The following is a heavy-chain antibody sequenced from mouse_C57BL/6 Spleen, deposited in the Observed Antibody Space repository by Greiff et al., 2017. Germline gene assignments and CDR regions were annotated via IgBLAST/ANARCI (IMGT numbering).Heavy chain of an antibody. Sequence: QVQLQQPGAELVMPGASVKLSCKASGYTFTSYWMHWVKQRPGQGLEWIGEIDPSDSYTNYNQKFKGKSTLTVDKSSSTAYMQLSSLTSEDSAVYYCARRDDGYGWFAYWGQGTLVTVSA. V-gene: IGHV1-69*01. D-gene: IGHD2-3*01. J-gene: IGHJ3*01. CDR2: IDPSDSYT. CDR1: GYTFTSYW. CDR3: ARRDDGYGWFAY.